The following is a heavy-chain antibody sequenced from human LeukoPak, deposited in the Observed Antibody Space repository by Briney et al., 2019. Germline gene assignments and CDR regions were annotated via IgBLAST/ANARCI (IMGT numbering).Heavy chain of an antibody. CDR2: IHYSGST. CDR1: GGSISSYY. Sequence: KPSETPSLTCTVSGGSISSYYWSWIRQPPGKGLEWIAYIHYSGSTYYNPSLKSRVTMSIDTSENQFSLKLSSVTAADTAVYYCARWRGDGDHYGTFDIWGQGTMVTISS. D-gene: IGHD4-17*01. V-gene: IGHV4-59*08. J-gene: IGHJ3*02. CDR3: ARWRGDGDHYGTFDI.